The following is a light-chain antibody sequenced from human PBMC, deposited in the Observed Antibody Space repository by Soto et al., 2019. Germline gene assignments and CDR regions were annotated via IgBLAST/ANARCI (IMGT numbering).Light chain of an antibody. Sequence: DVVMTQSPLSLPVTLGQPASISCRSSQSLAYIDGNTYLNWFHQRPGQSPRRLIYQVSNRDSGGPDRFSGSGSGTDVTLKISRVEADDVGVYYCMQGTHWPPYTFGQGTKLEIK. V-gene: IGKV2-30*01. CDR3: MQGTHWPPYT. J-gene: IGKJ2*01. CDR1: QSLAYIDGNTY. CDR2: QVS.